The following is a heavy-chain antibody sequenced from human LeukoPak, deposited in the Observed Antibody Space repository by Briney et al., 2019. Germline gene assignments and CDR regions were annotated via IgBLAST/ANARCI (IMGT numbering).Heavy chain of an antibody. Sequence: SVKVSCKASGGTFSSYAISWARQAPGQGLEWMGGIIPIFGTANYAQKSQGRVTITADESTSTAYMELSSLRSEDTAVYYCARTPASDYYYMDVWGKGTTVTVSS. CDR3: ARTPASDYYYMDV. CDR1: GGTFSSYA. V-gene: IGHV1-69*01. J-gene: IGHJ6*03. CDR2: IIPIFGTA.